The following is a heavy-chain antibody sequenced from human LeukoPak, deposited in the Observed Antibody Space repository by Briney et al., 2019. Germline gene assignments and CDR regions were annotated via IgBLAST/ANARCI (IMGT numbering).Heavy chain of an antibody. V-gene: IGHV1-8*01. D-gene: IGHD2-2*01. CDR3: ARSGDSCSSTSCYSDL. Sequence: GASVKVSCKASGYTLTSYDINWVRQATGQGLEWMGWMNPNSGNTGYAQKFQGRVTMTRNTSISTAYMELSSLRSEDTAVYYCARSGDSCSSTSCYSDLWGRGTLVTVSS. J-gene: IGHJ2*01. CDR2: MNPNSGNT. CDR1: GYTLTSYD.